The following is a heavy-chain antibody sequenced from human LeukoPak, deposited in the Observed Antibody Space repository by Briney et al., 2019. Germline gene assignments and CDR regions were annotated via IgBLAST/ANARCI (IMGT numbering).Heavy chain of an antibody. CDR2: MNPNSGNT. CDR1: GYTFTSYD. CDR3: AKLGIPGIAVAGGRYYFDY. V-gene: IGHV1-8*01. J-gene: IGHJ4*02. D-gene: IGHD6-19*01. Sequence: GASVKVSCKASGYTFTSYDINWVRQATGQGLEWMGWMNPNSGNTGYAQKFQGRATMTRNTSISTAYMELSSLRSEDTAVYYCAKLGIPGIAVAGGRYYFDYWAREPWSPSPQ.